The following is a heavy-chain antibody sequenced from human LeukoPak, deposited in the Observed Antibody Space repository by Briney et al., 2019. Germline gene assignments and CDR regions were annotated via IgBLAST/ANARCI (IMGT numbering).Heavy chain of an antibody. CDR3: ARGGHRPNLIFDY. J-gene: IGHJ4*02. CDR2: VYTSGSP. CDR1: GASINTYY. Sequence: PSETLSLTCNVSGASINTYYWSWIRQSAGGGLEFIGRVYTSGSPDYNPSLKSRVAMSADTSKNQFSLKLRSVTAADTAVYYCARGGHRPNLIFDYWGQGTLVTVSS. V-gene: IGHV4-4*07. D-gene: IGHD2-8*01.